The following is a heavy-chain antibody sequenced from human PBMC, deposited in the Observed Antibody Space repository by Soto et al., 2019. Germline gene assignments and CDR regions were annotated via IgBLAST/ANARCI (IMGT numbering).Heavy chain of an antibody. D-gene: IGHD6-13*01. Sequence: SETLSLTCTVSGDSIRSSYWSWVRQPPGRGLEWIGYVYHTGTTNSNPSLKSRVTISADTSKNLFSLKLISVTPADTAVYFCARDMSGGSSWYEFDSWGPGTLVTVS. CDR1: GDSIRSSY. V-gene: IGHV4-59*01. J-gene: IGHJ4*02. CDR3: ARDMSGGSSWYEFDS. CDR2: VYHTGTT.